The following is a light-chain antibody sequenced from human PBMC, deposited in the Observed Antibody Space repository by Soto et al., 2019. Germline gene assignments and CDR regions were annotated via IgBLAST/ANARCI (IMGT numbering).Light chain of an antibody. CDR1: SSNIGAGFD. Sequence: QSVLTQPPSVSGAPGQRVTISCTGSSSNIGAGFDVHWYQQLPGAAPKLLIYANSNRPSGVPDRFSGSNSGTSASLAITGLQAEDEADYYCQSYDSSLSGGVFGGGTKVTVL. CDR2: ANS. J-gene: IGLJ2*01. CDR3: QSYDSSLSGGV. V-gene: IGLV1-40*01.